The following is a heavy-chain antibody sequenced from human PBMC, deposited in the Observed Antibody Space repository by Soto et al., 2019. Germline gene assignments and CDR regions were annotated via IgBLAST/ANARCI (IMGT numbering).Heavy chain of an antibody. CDR3: ARDWALDY. CDR1: GYTFNAYS. D-gene: IGHD7-27*01. V-gene: IGHV1-46*02. J-gene: IGHJ4*02. CDR2: INPSGDST. Sequence: QVQLVQSGSEVKRPGTSVKVSCKAAGYTFNAYSMHWVRQAPGQGLEWMGMINPSGDSTTYAQNFQGRVTITRDTSTTTGYMELSGLRSEDTAVYYCARDWALDYWGQGTLVTVSS.